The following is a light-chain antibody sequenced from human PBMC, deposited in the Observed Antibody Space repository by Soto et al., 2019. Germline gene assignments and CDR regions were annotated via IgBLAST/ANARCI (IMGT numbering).Light chain of an antibody. J-gene: IGLJ1*01. CDR2: ANS. CDR1: SSNIGAGYD. CDR3: QSYDSSLSGYV. V-gene: IGLV1-40*01. Sequence: LTQPPSVSGAPGQRVTISCTGSSSNIGAGYDVHWYQQLPGTAPKLLIYANSNRPSGVPGRFSGSKSGTSASLAITGLQAEDESDYYCQSYDSSLSGYVFGTGTKVTVL.